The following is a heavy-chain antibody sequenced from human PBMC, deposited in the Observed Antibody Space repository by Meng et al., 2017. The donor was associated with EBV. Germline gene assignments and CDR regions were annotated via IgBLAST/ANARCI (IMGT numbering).Heavy chain of an antibody. D-gene: IGHD2-21*02. J-gene: IGHJ4*02. CDR3: ACRGDRTDY. V-gene: IGHV1-18*01. Sequence: QGQLVQSGAEVKKPGAQVKVSCRASGYTFTSYGISWVRQAPGQGLEWMGWISAYNGNTNYAQKLQGRVTMTTDTSTSTAYVELRSLRSDNTAVYYCACRGDRTDYWGQGTLVTVSS. CDR1: GYTFTSYG. CDR2: ISAYNGNT.